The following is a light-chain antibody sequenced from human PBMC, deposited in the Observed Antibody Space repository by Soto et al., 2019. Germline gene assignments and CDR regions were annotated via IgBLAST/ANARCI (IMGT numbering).Light chain of an antibody. CDR1: QSVSSSY. CDR3: QQYGISPQT. V-gene: IGKV3-20*01. Sequence: EIVLTQSPGTLSLSPGERATLSCRASQSVSSSYLAWYQQKPGQAPRLLIYGASSRATGIPDRFSGSGSGTEFTLTISRLEPEDFAVYYCQQYGISPQTFGQGTKVEIK. CDR2: GAS. J-gene: IGKJ1*01.